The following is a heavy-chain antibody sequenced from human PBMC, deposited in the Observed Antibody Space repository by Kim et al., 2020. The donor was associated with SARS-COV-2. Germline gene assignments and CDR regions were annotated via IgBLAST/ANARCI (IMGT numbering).Heavy chain of an antibody. D-gene: IGHD3-22*01. CDR1: GFTFGDYA. CDR2: IRSKAYGGTT. J-gene: IGHJ4*02. Sequence: GGSLRLSCTASGFTFGDYAMSWVRQAPGKGLEWVGFIRSKAYGGTTEYAASVKGRFTISRDDSKSIAYLQMNSLKTEDTAVYYCTSEAGEHYYDSSGYHGYWGQGTLVTVSS. CDR3: TSEAGEHYYDSSGYHGY. V-gene: IGHV3-49*04.